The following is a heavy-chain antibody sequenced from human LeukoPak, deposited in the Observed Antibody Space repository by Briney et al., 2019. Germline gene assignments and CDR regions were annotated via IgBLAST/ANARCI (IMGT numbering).Heavy chain of an antibody. J-gene: IGHJ4*02. V-gene: IGHV1-3*01. CDR1: GYTFTSYA. CDR3: ARGGRDGYNWKDFDY. Sequence: ASAKVSCKASGYTFTSYAMHWVRQAPGQRLEWMGWINAGNGNTKYSQKFQGRVTITRDTSASTAYMELSSLRSEDTAVYYCARGGRDGYNWKDFDYWGQGTLVTVSS. CDR2: INAGNGNT. D-gene: IGHD5-24*01.